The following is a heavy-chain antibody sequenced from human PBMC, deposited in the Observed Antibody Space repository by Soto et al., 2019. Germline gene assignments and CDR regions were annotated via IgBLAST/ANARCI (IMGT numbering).Heavy chain of an antibody. V-gene: IGHV5-10-1*01. CDR1: GYSFTSYW. CDR3: ARLQAEAGDNDLTFAY. D-gene: IGHD6-13*01. J-gene: IGHJ4*02. Sequence: GESLKISCKGSGYSFTSYWISWVRQMPGKGLEWMGRIDPSDSYTNYSPSFQGHVTISADKSISTAYLQWSSLKASDTAMYYCARLQAEAGDNDLTFAYWGQGTLVTVSS. CDR2: IDPSDSYT.